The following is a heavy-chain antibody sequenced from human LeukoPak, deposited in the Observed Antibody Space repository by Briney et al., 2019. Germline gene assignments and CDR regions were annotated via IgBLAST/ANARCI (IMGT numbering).Heavy chain of an antibody. CDR3: AKVPKAYSNSWYIDY. Sequence: GGSLRLSCAASGFTFSSYGMHWFRQAPGKGLEWVAVISYDESKKYYGDSVRGRFTISRDSSKNTLYLQMNSLRAEDTAIYYCAKVPKAYSNSWYIDYWGQGTLVTVSS. CDR2: ISYDESKK. D-gene: IGHD6-13*01. CDR1: GFTFSSYG. V-gene: IGHV3-30*18. J-gene: IGHJ4*02.